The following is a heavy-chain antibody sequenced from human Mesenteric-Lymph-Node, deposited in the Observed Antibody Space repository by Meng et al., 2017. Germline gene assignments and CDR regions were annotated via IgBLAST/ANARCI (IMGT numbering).Heavy chain of an antibody. Sequence: GGSLRLSCAASGFTFSSYWMRWVRQAPGKGLEWVATIEEDGSEKYYVDSVKGRFTISRDNAKNSLYLQMNSLRTEDTAVYYCARDQLPDAFDIWGQGTMVTVSS. CDR1: GFTFSSYW. CDR2: IEEDGSEK. D-gene: IGHD4-23*01. CDR3: ARDQLPDAFDI. J-gene: IGHJ3*02. V-gene: IGHV3-7*01.